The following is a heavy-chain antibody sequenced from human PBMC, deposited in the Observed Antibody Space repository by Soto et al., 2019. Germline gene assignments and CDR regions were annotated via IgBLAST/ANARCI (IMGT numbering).Heavy chain of an antibody. CDR3: GRDGALGDTAVVDS. CDR1: GFTFSTYG. Sequence: QVQLVESGGGVVQPGKSLRLSCAASGFTFSTYGRHWVRQAPGKGLEWVAVIWYDGSNKYHGDSLKGRFTISRDNSKNNLYLQINNLRAEDTAVYYCGRDGALGDTAVVDSWGQGTLVTVSS. D-gene: IGHD5-18*01. J-gene: IGHJ4*02. V-gene: IGHV3-33*01. CDR2: IWYDGSNK.